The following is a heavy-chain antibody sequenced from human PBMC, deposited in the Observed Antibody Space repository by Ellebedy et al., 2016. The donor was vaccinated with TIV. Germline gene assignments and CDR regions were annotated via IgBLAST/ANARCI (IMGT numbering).Heavy chain of an antibody. CDR3: ASRVRGLDGMDV. CDR2: IRGYNGNT. Sequence: AASVKVSCKASGFTFSSYTISWVRQAPGQGLEWMGWIRGYNGNTNYAQKLQGRVTMTTDTSTSTAYMELRSLRSDDTAVYYCASRVRGLDGMDVWGQGTTVTVSS. V-gene: IGHV1-18*01. CDR1: GFTFSSYT. D-gene: IGHD3-10*01. J-gene: IGHJ6*02.